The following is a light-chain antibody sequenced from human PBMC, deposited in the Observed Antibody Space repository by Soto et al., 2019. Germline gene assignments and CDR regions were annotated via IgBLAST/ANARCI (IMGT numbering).Light chain of an antibody. V-gene: IGKV1-39*01. J-gene: IGKJ1*01. CDR1: QSISRY. CDR2: GAN. Sequence: DIQLTQSPSSLSASEGDRITITCRSSQSISRYLNWYQQRPGTAPKVLIFGANSLQSGVPSRFSGSGSGTEFTLTISSLQPEDFATYYCQQNYGTPGTFGQGTKVDIK. CDR3: QQNYGTPGT.